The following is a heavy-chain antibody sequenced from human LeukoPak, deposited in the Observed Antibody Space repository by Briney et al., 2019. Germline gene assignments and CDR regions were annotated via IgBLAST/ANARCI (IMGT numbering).Heavy chain of an antibody. CDR3: ARVRFLEWFTDAFDI. V-gene: IGHV3-7*04. D-gene: IGHD3-3*01. J-gene: IGHJ3*02. CDR2: IKQDGSEK. Sequence: PGGSLRLSCAASGFTFSSYWMSWVRQAPGKGLEWVANIKQDGSEKYYVDSVKGRFTISRDNAKNSLYLQMNSLRAEDTAVYYCARVRFLEWFTDAFDIWGQGTMVTVSS. CDR1: GFTFSSYW.